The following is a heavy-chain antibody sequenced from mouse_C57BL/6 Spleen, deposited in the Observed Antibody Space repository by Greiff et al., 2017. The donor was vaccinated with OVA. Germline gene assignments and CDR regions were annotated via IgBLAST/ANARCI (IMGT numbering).Heavy chain of an antibody. D-gene: IGHD3-3*01. CDR1: GFNIKDDY. V-gene: IGHV14-4*01. CDR3: TTRTEGAMDY. CDR2: IDPENGDT. J-gene: IGHJ4*01. Sequence: EVQLQQSGAELVRPGASVKLSCTASGFNIKDDYMHWVKQRPEQGLEWIGWIDPENGDTEYASKFQGKATITADTSSNTAYLQLSSLTSEDTAVYYCTTRTEGAMDYWGQGTSVTVSS.